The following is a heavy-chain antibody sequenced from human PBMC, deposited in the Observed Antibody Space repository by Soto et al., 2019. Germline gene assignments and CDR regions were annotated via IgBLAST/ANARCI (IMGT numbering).Heavy chain of an antibody. V-gene: IGHV1-69*13. J-gene: IGHJ4*02. D-gene: IGHD1-7*01. CDR3: ARDLAGTYSAYGY. CDR2: IIPIFGTA. Sequence: ASVKVSCKASGGTFSSYAISWLRQAPGQGLEWMGGIIPIFGTANYAQKFQGRVTITADESTSTAYMELSSLRSEDTAVYYCARDLAGTYSAYGYWGQGTLVTVSS. CDR1: GGTFSSYA.